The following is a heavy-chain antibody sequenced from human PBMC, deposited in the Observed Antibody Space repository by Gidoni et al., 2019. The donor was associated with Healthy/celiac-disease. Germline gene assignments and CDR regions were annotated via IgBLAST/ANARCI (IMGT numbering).Heavy chain of an antibody. J-gene: IGHJ3*02. D-gene: IGHD4-17*01. CDR1: VYSFTSYW. CDR2: IYLGDSDT. Sequence: VLLLHSGPAVNQLAASLKLSCLCSVYSFTSYWIGWVRQMPGKGLEWMGIIYLGDSDTRYSTSVQGQGTISADKSISTADLQWSSMKAADNAMYYCARRDDYGDYFAFDIWGQGTMVTVSS. V-gene: IGHV5-51*01. CDR3: ARRDDYGDYFAFDI.